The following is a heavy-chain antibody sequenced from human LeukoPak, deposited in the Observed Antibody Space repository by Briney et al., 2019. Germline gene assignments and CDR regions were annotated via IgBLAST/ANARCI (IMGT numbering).Heavy chain of an antibody. Sequence: SLSLFCAASVHTLYHHPMQWLRQSRGEGLECVSGICWYSDIIGYADSVKGRFTISRDNDKNSLSLQMNSLRAEDTALYYCAKVRDVYDAYNFDYWGQGTLVTVSS. CDR1: VHTLYHHP. V-gene: IGHV3-9*01. D-gene: IGHD5-24*01. J-gene: IGHJ4*02. CDR3: AKVRDVYDAYNFDY. CDR2: ICWYSDII.